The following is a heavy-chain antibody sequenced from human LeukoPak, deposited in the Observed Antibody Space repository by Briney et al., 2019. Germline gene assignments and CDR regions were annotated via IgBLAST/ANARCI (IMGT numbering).Heavy chain of an antibody. CDR1: GFTFTIHW. V-gene: IGHV3-7*01. D-gene: IGHD2-2*01. CDR2: INPDGNEK. CDR3: ARARSVPAATFDY. J-gene: IGHJ4*02. Sequence: GGSLRLSCEVSGFTFTIHWMSWVRQAPGKGLEWVAKINPDGNEKSYVDSVKGRFTISRDNAKNSLYLQMNSLRAEDTAVYYCARARSVPAATFDYWGQGTLVTVSS.